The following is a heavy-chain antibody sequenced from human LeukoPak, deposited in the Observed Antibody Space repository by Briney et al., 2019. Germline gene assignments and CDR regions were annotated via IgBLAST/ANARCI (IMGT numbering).Heavy chain of an antibody. J-gene: IGHJ4*02. CDR1: GDSVSSSGYH. CDR3: ARYSTGSSKYYFDY. CDR2: NYYTGNT. Sequence: PSETLSLTCSVSGDSVSSSGYHWSWIRQPPGKGPEWIATNYYTGNTYYTPPLRGRVTISVDTSKNQFSLRLNSVTATDTAVYYCARYSTGSSKYYFDYWGQGTLVTVSS. V-gene: IGHV4-39*01. D-gene: IGHD6-19*01.